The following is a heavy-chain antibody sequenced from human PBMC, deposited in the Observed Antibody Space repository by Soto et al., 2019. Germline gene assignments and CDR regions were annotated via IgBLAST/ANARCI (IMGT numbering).Heavy chain of an antibody. J-gene: IGHJ4*02. D-gene: IGHD1-7*01. CDR2: IWYDVNNK. CDR3: ARGNYGASGIDY. CDR1: GFTFSNYG. V-gene: IGHV3-33*01. Sequence: SGGSLSLSCEWSGFTFSNYGIHWVRHAPGMGLYWVAVIWYDVNNKYYSESVKGRFTISRDNSKNTVFLEMSSLRAEDTAVYYCARGNYGASGIDYWGPGALVTVSS.